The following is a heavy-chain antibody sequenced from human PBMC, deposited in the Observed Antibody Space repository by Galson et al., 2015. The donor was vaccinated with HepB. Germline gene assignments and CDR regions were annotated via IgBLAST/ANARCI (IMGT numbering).Heavy chain of an antibody. Sequence: SVKVSCKASGYTFTSYDINWVRQATGQGLEWMGWMNPNSGNTGYAQKFQGRVTMTRNTSISTAYMELSSLRSEDTAVYYCARGPSGSSSSWYIWEYYYGMDVWGQGTTVTVSS. D-gene: IGHD6-13*01. CDR2: MNPNSGNT. CDR1: GYTFTSYD. V-gene: IGHV1-8*01. CDR3: ARGPSGSSSSWYIWEYYYGMDV. J-gene: IGHJ6*02.